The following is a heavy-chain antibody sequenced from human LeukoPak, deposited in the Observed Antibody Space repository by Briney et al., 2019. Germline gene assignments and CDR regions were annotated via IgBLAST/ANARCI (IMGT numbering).Heavy chain of an antibody. CDR1: GYTFTGYY. CDR3: ARWWGYSSSVDY. Sequence: ASVKVSCKASGYTFTGYYMHWVRQAPGQGREWMGRINPNSGGTNYAQKFQGRVTMTRDTSISTAYMELSRLRSDDTAVYYCARWWGYSSSVDYWGQGTLVTVSS. V-gene: IGHV1-2*06. D-gene: IGHD6-6*01. J-gene: IGHJ4*02. CDR2: INPNSGGT.